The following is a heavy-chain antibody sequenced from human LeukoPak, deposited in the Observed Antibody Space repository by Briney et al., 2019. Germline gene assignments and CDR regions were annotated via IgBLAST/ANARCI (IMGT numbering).Heavy chain of an antibody. CDR2: IYYSGST. D-gene: IGHD4-23*01. CDR3: ARGGRPTVVTRNYYYGMDV. V-gene: IGHV4-30-4*01. J-gene: IGHJ6*02. Sequence: SETLSLTCTVSGGSISSGDYYWSWICQPPGKGLEWIGYIYYSGSTYYNPSLKSRVTISVDTSKNQFSLKLSSVTAADTAVYYCARGGRPTVVTRNYYYGMDVWGQGTTVTVSS. CDR1: GGSISSGDYY.